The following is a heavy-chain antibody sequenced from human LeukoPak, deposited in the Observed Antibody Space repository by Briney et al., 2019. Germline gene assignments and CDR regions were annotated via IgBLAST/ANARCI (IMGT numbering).Heavy chain of an antibody. D-gene: IGHD2-21*01. J-gene: IGHJ5*02. CDR2: ISNRGSP. CDR3: VGDGGFHYSAPPNSRFGP. V-gene: IGHV4-38-2*02. CDR1: GFSISSDDC. Sequence: SETLSLTCLVSGFSISSDDCWGWIRPPPGKGLEWIGSISNRGSPYYNPSLKSRVTMSVDTPNNHFSLRLSSVTAADTAVYYCVGDGGFHYSAPPNSRFGPLGQGTLVTVSS.